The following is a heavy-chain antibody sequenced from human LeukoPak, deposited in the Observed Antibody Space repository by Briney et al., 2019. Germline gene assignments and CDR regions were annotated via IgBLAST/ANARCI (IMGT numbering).Heavy chain of an antibody. Sequence: GASGKVSCKASGYTFTSYAMHWVRQAPGQRLEWMGWINAGNGNTKYSQKFQGRVTITRDTSASTAYMELSSLRSEDTAVYYCARIGVVVPAAPRYYYYYYGMDVWGQGTTVTVSS. CDR2: INAGNGNT. J-gene: IGHJ6*02. CDR1: GYTFTSYA. D-gene: IGHD2-2*01. V-gene: IGHV1-3*01. CDR3: ARIGVVVPAAPRYYYYYYGMDV.